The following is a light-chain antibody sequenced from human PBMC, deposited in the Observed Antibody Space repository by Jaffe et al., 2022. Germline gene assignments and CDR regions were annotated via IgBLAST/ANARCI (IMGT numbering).Light chain of an antibody. Sequence: QSALTQPASVSGSPGQSITISCTGTSSDFGGYNYVSWYQQHPGKAPKLMIYDVSNRPSGVSNRFSGSKSGNTASLTISGLQAEDEADYYCNSYTDSSTRVVFGGGTKLTVL. J-gene: IGLJ2*01. V-gene: IGLV2-14*03. CDR1: SSDFGGYNY. CDR3: NSYTDSSTRVV. CDR2: DVS.